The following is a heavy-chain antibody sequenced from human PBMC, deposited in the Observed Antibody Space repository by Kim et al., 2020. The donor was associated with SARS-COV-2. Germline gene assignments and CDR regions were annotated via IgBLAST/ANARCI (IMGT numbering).Heavy chain of an antibody. CDR2: ISGSGGST. CDR3: AKTCGGTSYYYYYYGMDV. V-gene: IGHV3-23*01. J-gene: IGHJ6*02. CDR1: GFTFSSYA. Sequence: GGSLRLSCAASGFTFSSYAMSWVRQAPGKGLEWVSAISGSGGSTYYADSVKGRFTISRDNSKNTLYLQMNSLRAEDTAVYYCAKTCGGTSYYYYYYGMDVWGQGTTVTVSS. D-gene: IGHD1-1*01.